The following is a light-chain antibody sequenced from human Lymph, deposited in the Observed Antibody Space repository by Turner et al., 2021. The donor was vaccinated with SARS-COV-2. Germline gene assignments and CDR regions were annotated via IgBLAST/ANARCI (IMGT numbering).Light chain of an antibody. CDR2: KAS. CDR3: QQGQIYPLT. V-gene: IGKV1-33*01. Sequence: DIQMNQSPSSLSASLGDTITITCHASQNINDWLSWYQQKPGNIPKLLIYKASNLHTGVPSRFSGSGSGTGFTLTISSLQPEDTATYYCQQGQIYPLTFGAGTRLELK. CDR1: QNINDW. J-gene: IGKJ4*02.